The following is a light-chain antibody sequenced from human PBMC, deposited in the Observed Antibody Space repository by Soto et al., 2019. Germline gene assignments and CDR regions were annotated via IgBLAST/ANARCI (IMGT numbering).Light chain of an antibody. CDR3: QQGHSNPIT. CDR1: QSISTY. CDR2: AAS. V-gene: IGKV1-39*01. J-gene: IGKJ5*01. Sequence: DIQMTQSPSSLSASVGDRVTITCRTSQSISTYLNWYQQKPGKAHKLLIYAASSLQSGVPSRFSGSGSGTDFTLTISSLQPEDFATYYCQQGHSNPITLGQGTRLEI.